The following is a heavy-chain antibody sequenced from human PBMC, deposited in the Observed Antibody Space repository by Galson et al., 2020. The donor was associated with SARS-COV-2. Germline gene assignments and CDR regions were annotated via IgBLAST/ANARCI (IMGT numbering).Heavy chain of an antibody. Sequence: GESLKISCKVSGYTLTELSMHWVRQAPGKGLEWMGGFDPEDGETIYAQKFQGRVTMTEDTSTDTAYMELSSLRSEDTAVYYCVTTTPLAVAGTSWFDPWGQGTLVTVSS. CDR1: GYTLTELS. CDR2: FDPEDGET. CDR3: VTTTPLAVAGTSWFDP. V-gene: IGHV1-24*01. J-gene: IGHJ5*02. D-gene: IGHD6-19*01.